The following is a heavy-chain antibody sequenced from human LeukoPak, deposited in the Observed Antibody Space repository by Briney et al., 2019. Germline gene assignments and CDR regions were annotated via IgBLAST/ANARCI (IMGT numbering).Heavy chain of an antibody. CDR1: GYSISSGYY. V-gene: IGHV4-38-2*02. Sequence: PSETLSLTCAVSGYSISSGYYWGWIRQPPGKGLEWIGSIYHSGSTYYNPSLKGRVTISVDTSKNQFSLKLSSVTAADTAVYYCARDKYYYGSGSYRYYYGMDVWGKGTTVTVSS. J-gene: IGHJ6*04. CDR3: ARDKYYYGSGSYRYYYGMDV. CDR2: IYHSGST. D-gene: IGHD3-10*01.